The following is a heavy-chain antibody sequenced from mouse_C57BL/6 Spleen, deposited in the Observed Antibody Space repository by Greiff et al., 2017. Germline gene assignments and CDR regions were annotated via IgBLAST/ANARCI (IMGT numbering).Heavy chain of an antibody. CDR3: ARGIYYGNYGGAMDY. CDR2: IYPGRGNT. J-gene: IGHJ4*01. D-gene: IGHD2-1*01. V-gene: IGHV1-66*01. CDR1: GYSFTSYY. Sequence: VQLQESGPELVKPGASVKISCKASGYSFTSYYIHWVKQRPGQGLEWIGWIYPGRGNTKYNEKFKGKATLTADTSSSTAYMQLSSLTSEDSAVYYCARGIYYGNYGGAMDYWGQGTSVTVSS.